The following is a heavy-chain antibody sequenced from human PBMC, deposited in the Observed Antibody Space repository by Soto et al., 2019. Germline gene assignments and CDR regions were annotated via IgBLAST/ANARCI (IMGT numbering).Heavy chain of an antibody. D-gene: IGHD3-10*01. CDR2: ISGSGGST. CDR1: GFTFRSYA. J-gene: IGHJ4*02. Sequence: EVQLLESGGGLVQPGGYLRLSCAASGFTFRSYAMSWVRQAPGKGLEWVSAISGSGGSTYYADSVKGRFTISRDNSKNTLYLQMNSLRAEDTAVYYCSKDIQGNYDYWGQGTLVTVSS. V-gene: IGHV3-23*01. CDR3: SKDIQGNYDY.